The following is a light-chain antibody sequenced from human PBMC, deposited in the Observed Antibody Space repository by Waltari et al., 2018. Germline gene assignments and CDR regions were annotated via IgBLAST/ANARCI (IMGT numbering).Light chain of an antibody. J-gene: IGLJ1*01. Sequence: QSVLTQPPSVSAAPGQTVTISCSADSSKIGNNYVSWYQPFPGTAPKLPIYENNRRPSGFPDRFSGSKSGTSATLGITGLQTGDEADYYCGTWDASLGGIFGTGTKVTVL. V-gene: IGLV1-51*02. CDR3: GTWDASLGGI. CDR1: SSKIGNNY. CDR2: ENN.